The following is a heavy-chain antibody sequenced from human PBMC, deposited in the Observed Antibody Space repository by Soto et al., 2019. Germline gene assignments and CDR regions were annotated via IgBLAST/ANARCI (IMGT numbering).Heavy chain of an antibody. CDR1: GYSFTIHG. Sequence: ASVKVSCKASGYSFTIHGISWVRQAPGQGLEWMGWISGNSGDTNYAQKLQGRVTVTTDTSTSTAYMELSSLRSEDTAVYYCARGANYYDSSGYYSYYFDYWGQGTLVTVSS. J-gene: IGHJ4*02. CDR3: ARGANYYDSSGYYSYYFDY. V-gene: IGHV1-18*01. D-gene: IGHD3-22*01. CDR2: ISGNSGDT.